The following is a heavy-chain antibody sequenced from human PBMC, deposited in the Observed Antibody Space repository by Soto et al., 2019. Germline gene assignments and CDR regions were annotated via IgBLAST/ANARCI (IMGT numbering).Heavy chain of an antibody. CDR2: VNPSGGHT. J-gene: IGHJ4*01. CDR3: SRGGHVVVVTAALDY. CDR1: GDTFTDYY. V-gene: IGHV1-46*01. Sequence: QVQLVQSGAEVKKPGASVKISCKASGDTFTDYYIHWVRQAPGQRLEWMGTVNPSGGHTTYAQHFLGRMTMTRDTSTSTLYMELTSLTSEDTAVYYCSRGGHVVVVTAALDYWGHGTPVTVSS. D-gene: IGHD2-21*02.